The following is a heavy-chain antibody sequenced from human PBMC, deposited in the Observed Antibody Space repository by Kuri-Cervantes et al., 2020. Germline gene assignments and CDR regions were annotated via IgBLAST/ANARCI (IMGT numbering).Heavy chain of an antibody. CDR3: ARGASVTTLVNAFDI. CDR2: ISYDGSNK. V-gene: IGHV3-30*01. Sequence: GESLKISCAASGFTFDDYAMHWVRQAPGKGLEWVAVISYDGSNKYYADSVKGRFTISRDNSKNTLYLQMNSLRAEDTAVYYCARGASVTTLVNAFDIWGQGTMVTVSS. D-gene: IGHD4-17*01. CDR1: GFTFDDYA. J-gene: IGHJ3*02.